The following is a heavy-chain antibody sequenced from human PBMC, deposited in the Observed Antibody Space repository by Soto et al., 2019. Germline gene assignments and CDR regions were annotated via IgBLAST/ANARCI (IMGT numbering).Heavy chain of an antibody. Sequence: ASVKVSCKASGGTFSSYTISWVRQAPGQGLEWMGWINTYNGNTNYAQKLQGRVTMTTDTSTSTAYMELRSLRSDDTAVFYCARDNQFVPPDYWGQGTLVTVSS. D-gene: IGHD3-16*01. CDR2: INTYNGNT. J-gene: IGHJ4*02. CDR3: ARDNQFVPPDY. V-gene: IGHV1-18*01. CDR1: GGTFSSYT.